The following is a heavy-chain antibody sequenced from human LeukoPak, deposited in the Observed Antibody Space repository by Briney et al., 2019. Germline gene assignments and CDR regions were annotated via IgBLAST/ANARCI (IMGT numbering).Heavy chain of an antibody. CDR2: ISSSSSYI. CDR3: ATEVVVVPAAIGGVDY. V-gene: IGHV3-21*01. D-gene: IGHD2-2*01. Sequence: PGGSLRLSCAASGFTFSSYSMNWVRQAPGKGLEWVSSISSSSSYIYYADSVKGRFTISRDNAKNSLYLQMNSLRAEDTAVYYCATEVVVVPAAIGGVDYWGQGTLVTVSS. J-gene: IGHJ4*02. CDR1: GFTFSSYS.